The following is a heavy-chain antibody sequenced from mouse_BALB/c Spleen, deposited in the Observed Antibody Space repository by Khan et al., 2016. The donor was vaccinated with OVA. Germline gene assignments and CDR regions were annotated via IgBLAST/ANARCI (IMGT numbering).Heavy chain of an antibody. CDR2: ILPGSGSS. V-gene: IGHV1-9*01. D-gene: IGHD2-3*01. CDR1: GYTFSNYW. J-gene: IGHJ3*01. CDR3: ARQGGGYFSWFAY. Sequence: QVQLQQSGAELVKPGASVKISCKATGYTFSNYWIEWVKQRPGHGLEWIGEILPGSGSSNYNERFMGKATFTADTSSNTAYMQLSSLTSEDSAVFYCARQGGGYFSWFAYWGQGTLVTVSA.